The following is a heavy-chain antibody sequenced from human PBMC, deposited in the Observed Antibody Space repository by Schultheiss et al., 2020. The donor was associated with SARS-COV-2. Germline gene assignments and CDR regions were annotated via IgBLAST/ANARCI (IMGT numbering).Heavy chain of an antibody. CDR2: ISGDSRII. J-gene: IGHJ4*01. Sequence: GGSLRLSCVGSGFGFNYYSMNWVRQAPGKGLEGVSYISGDSRIIDYADSVKGLFTTSRDNDKNSVYLQMNSLRAEDTAIYYCARDREQWNFWGRGTLVTVSS. V-gene: IGHV3-48*01. CDR1: GFGFNYYS. CDR3: ARDREQWNF. D-gene: IGHD6-19*01.